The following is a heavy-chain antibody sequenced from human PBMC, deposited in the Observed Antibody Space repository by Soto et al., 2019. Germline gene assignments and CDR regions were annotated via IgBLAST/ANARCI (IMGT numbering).Heavy chain of an antibody. J-gene: IGHJ4*02. CDR1: GGSISSYY. CDR3: ARDRLLHSWSSYFDY. V-gene: IGHV4-4*07. D-gene: IGHD1-26*01. Sequence: QVQLQESGPGLVKPSETLSLTCTVSGGSISSYYWSWIRQPAGKGLEWIGRIYTSGSTNYNPSLKSRVTMSVDTSKNQFSLKLSSVTSADTAVYYCARDRLLHSWSSYFDYWGQGTLVTVSS. CDR2: IYTSGST.